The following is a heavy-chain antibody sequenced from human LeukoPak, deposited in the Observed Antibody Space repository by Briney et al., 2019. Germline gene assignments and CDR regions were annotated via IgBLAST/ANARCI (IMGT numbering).Heavy chain of an antibody. CDR1: GFTFSSYW. D-gene: IGHD3-3*01. Sequence: GGSLRISCAASGFTFSSYWMSWVRQAPGKGLEWVANIKQDGSEKYYVDSVKGRFTISRDNAKNSLYLQMNSLRAEDTAVYYCASSYYDFWSGYHDAFDIWGQGTMVTVSS. J-gene: IGHJ3*02. CDR2: IKQDGSEK. V-gene: IGHV3-7*01. CDR3: ASSYYDFWSGYHDAFDI.